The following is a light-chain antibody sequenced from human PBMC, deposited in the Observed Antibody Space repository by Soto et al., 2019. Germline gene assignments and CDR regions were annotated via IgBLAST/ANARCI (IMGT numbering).Light chain of an antibody. CDR2: AAS. V-gene: IGKV1-27*01. CDR1: QDISEC. CDR3: QKYNGPPWT. Sequence: DIQMTQSPSSLSASVGDRVTITCRASQDISECLAWYQQRPGQVPNLLIYAASTLQSGVPSRFRGSGSGTDVTLTITGRQPEDFATYYCQKYNGPPWTFGQGNKVEIK. J-gene: IGKJ1*01.